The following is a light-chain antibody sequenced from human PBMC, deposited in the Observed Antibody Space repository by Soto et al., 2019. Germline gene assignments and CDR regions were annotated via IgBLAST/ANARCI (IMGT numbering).Light chain of an antibody. CDR3: QQYGSSPPVST. CDR2: GAY. V-gene: IGKV3-20*01. J-gene: IGKJ2*01. CDR1: QSVSSSY. Sequence: EIVLTQSPGTLSLSPGERATLSCRASQSVSSSYLAWYQQKPGQAPRLLIYGAYSRATGIPDRFSGSGSGTDFTLTISRLAPEDVAVYYCQQYGSSPPVSTFGQGTKLEIK.